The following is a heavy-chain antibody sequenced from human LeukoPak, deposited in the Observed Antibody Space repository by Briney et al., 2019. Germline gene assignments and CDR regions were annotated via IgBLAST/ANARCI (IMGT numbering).Heavy chain of an antibody. V-gene: IGHV1-2*02. CDR3: ARPPHNWNPGDGDY. CDR1: GYTFTGYY. D-gene: IGHD1-20*01. CDR2: INPNSGGT. Sequence: ASVKVSCKASGYTFTGYYMHWVRQAPGQGLEWMGWINPNSGGTNYVQKFQGRVTMTRDTSISTAYMELSRLRSDDTAVYYCARPPHNWNPGDGDYWGQGTLVTVSS. J-gene: IGHJ4*02.